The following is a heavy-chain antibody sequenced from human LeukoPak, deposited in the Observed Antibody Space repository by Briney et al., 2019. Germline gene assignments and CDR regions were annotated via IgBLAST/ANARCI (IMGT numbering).Heavy chain of an antibody. CDR1: GYTFTGYY. D-gene: IGHD3-10*01. Sequence: ASVKVSCKASGYTFTGYYMHWVRQAPGQGLEWMGWINPNSGGTNYAQKFQGRVTMTRDTSISTAYMELRSLRSDDTAVYYCARDPMVRGTNWFDPWGQGTLVTVSS. CDR2: INPNSGGT. CDR3: ARDPMVRGTNWFDP. J-gene: IGHJ5*02. V-gene: IGHV1-2*02.